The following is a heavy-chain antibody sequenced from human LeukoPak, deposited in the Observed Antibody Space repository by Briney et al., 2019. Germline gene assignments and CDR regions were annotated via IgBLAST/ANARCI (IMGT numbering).Heavy chain of an antibody. V-gene: IGHV3-23*01. J-gene: IGHJ3*02. Sequence: GGSLRLSCAASGFTFSSYAMSWVRQAPGKGLEWVSAISGSGGSTYYADSVKGRFTVTRDNSRNTLHLQMNSLKTEDTAVYYCTRHDFWSGVGFDIWGQGTMVTVSS. CDR1: GFTFSSYA. CDR3: TRHDFWSGVGFDI. CDR2: ISGSGGST. D-gene: IGHD3-3*01.